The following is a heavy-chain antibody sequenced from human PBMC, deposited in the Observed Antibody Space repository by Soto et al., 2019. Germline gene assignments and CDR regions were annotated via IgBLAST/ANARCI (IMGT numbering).Heavy chain of an antibody. CDR3: AADRYSGSYYIDY. V-gene: IGHV1-58*01. J-gene: IGHJ4*02. D-gene: IGHD1-26*01. CDR2: IVVGSGNT. CDR1: GFTFTSSA. Sequence: GASVKVSCKASGFTFTSSAVQWVRQARGQRLEWIGWIVVGSGNTNYAQKFQEGVTITRDMSTSTAYMELSSLRSEDTAVYYCAADRYSGSYYIDYWGQGTLVTVSS.